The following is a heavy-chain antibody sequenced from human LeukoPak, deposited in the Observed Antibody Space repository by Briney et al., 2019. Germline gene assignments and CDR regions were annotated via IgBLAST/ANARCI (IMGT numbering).Heavy chain of an antibody. J-gene: IGHJ3*02. CDR2: ICYCGST. V-gene: IGHV4-59*02. CDR1: GGSVSTYY. Sequence: SETPSLTCSVSGGSVSTYYWSWTRQPPGKVLELSGYICYCGSTNYNPSLKSRVTMSIDTYKNQFSLKLSSVTAADTALYYCARPSGTYGYYAFDIWGQGTMVTVSS. CDR3: ARPSGTYGYYAFDI. D-gene: IGHD1-26*01.